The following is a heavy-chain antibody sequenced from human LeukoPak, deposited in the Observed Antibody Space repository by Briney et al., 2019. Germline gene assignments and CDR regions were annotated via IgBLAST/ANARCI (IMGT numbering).Heavy chain of an antibody. CDR2: ISNNGRNK. CDR1: GFTFSSYG. D-gene: IGHD3-10*01. CDR3: TRDLTDHYSIDY. Sequence: PGGSLRLSCAASGFTFSSYGMHWVRQAPGKGLEWVAFISNNGRNKDYADSVKGRFTISRDNSKNTLYLQVNSLRPDDTAVYYCTRDLTDHYSIDYWGQGTLVTVSS. V-gene: IGHV3-30*03. J-gene: IGHJ4*02.